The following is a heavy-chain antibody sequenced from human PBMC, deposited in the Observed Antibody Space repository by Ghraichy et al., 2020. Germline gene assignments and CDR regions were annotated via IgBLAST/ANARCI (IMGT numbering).Heavy chain of an antibody. CDR2: INPANGVT. CDR3: GREDLYSNSKDY. CDR1: GYTFTDCY. J-gene: IGHJ4*02. V-gene: IGHV1-2*02. D-gene: IGHD6-13*01. Sequence: ASVKVSCKAFGYTFTDCYMHWVRQAPGQGLEWMGWINPANGVTNYAPKFQGRVTVTRDTSISTVYMELTRLTSDDTAIYYCGREDLYSNSKDYWGQGTLVTVSS.